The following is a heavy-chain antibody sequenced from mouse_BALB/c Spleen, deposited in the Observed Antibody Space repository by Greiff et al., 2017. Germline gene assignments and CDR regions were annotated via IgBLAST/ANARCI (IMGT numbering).Heavy chain of an antibody. Sequence: DVKLVESGRGLVKLGGSLKLSCAASGFTFSSYSMSWVRQSPEKRLEWVAEISSGGSYTYYPDTVTGRFTISRDNAKNTLYLEMSSLRSEDTAMYYCARENGNPAWFAYWGQGTLVTVSA. D-gene: IGHD2-1*01. CDR2: ISSGGSYT. CDR3: ARENGNPAWFAY. J-gene: IGHJ3*01. V-gene: IGHV5-9-4*01. CDR1: GFTFSSYS.